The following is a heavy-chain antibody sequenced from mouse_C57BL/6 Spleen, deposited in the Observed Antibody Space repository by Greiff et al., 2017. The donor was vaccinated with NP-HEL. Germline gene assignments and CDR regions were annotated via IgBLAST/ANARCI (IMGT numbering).Heavy chain of an antibody. Sequence: EVQVVESGPELVKPGASVKIPCKASGYTFTDYNMDWVKQSHGKSLEWIGDINPNNGGTIYNQKFKGKATLTVDKSSSTAYMELRSLTSEDTAVYYCARIYDGYYYFDYWGQGTTLTVSS. V-gene: IGHV1-18*01. CDR2: INPNNGGT. D-gene: IGHD2-3*01. J-gene: IGHJ2*01. CDR3: ARIYDGYYYFDY. CDR1: GYTFTDYN.